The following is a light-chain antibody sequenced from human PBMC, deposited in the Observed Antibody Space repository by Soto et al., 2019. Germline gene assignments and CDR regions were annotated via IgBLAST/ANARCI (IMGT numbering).Light chain of an antibody. CDR3: QQYSTFSS. V-gene: IGKV3-20*01. CDR1: QSVSSNY. Sequence: EIVLTQSPATLSLSPGERANLPCRASQSVSSNYLAWSQQKPGQAPXLLIYDASNRATGTPARFSGSGSGTEFTLTISSLQPDDFATYYCQQYSTFSSFGQGTKVDIK. J-gene: IGKJ1*01. CDR2: DAS.